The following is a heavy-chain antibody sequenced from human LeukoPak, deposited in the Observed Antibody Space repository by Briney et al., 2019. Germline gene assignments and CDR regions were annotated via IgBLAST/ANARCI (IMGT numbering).Heavy chain of an antibody. J-gene: IGHJ4*02. V-gene: IGHV1-18*01. D-gene: IGHD6-19*01. CDR3: GRKGSSGLDY. CDR2: ISAYNGNT. Sequence: GGSVNVSCKASGYTFTSYGISWVRQAPGQGLEWMGWISAYNGNTNYAQKLQGRVTMTTDTSTSTAYMELRSLRSNDTAVYDCGRKGSSGLDYWGQGTLVTVSS. CDR1: GYTFTSYG.